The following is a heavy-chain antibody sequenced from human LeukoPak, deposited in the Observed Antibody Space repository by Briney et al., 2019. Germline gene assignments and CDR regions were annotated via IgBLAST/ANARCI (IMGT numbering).Heavy chain of an antibody. CDR3: AISLDLAVAGNDY. Sequence: GGSLRLSCAASGFTFSSYAMSWVRQAPGKGLEWVSAISGSGGSTYYADSVKGRFTISRDNSKNTVCLQMNSLRAEDTAVYYCAISLDLAVAGNDYWGQGTQVTVSS. CDR2: ISGSGGST. V-gene: IGHV3-23*01. CDR1: GFTFSSYA. J-gene: IGHJ4*02. D-gene: IGHD6-19*01.